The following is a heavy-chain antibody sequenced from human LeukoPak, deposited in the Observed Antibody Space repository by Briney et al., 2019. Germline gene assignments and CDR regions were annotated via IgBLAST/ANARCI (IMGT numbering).Heavy chain of an antibody. CDR1: GFTFSDYY. CDR3: ARDRGNPDPGDWFDS. CDR2: ISGSGSTV. Sequence: KPGGSLRLSCAASGFTFSDYYMSWIRQAPGKGLEWVSYISGSGSTVYYAASVRGRFTISRDNAKNSLFLQMNSLRAEDTAVYYCARDRGNPDPGDWFDSWGQGTLVTVSS. D-gene: IGHD4-23*01. V-gene: IGHV3-11*01. J-gene: IGHJ5*01.